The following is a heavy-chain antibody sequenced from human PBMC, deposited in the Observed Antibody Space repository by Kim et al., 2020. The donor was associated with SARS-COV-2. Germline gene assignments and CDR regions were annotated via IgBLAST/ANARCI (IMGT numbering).Heavy chain of an antibody. V-gene: IGHV1-18*01. D-gene: IGHD3-22*01. Sequence: ASVKVSCKASGYTFTSYGISWVRQAPGQGLEWMGWISAYNGNTNYAQKLQGRVTMTTDTSTSTAYMELRSLRSDDTAVYYCARQVRRYYYDSSGFSFDYWGQGTLVTVSS. CDR2: ISAYNGNT. J-gene: IGHJ4*02. CDR3: ARQVRRYYYDSSGFSFDY. CDR1: GYTFTSYG.